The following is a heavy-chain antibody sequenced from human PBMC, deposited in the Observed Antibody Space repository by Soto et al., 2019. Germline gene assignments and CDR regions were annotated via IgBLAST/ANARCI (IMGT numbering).Heavy chain of an antibody. V-gene: IGHV1-69*12. CDR1: GGTFSSYA. J-gene: IGHJ6*02. D-gene: IGHD2-21*02. Sequence: QVQLVQSGAEVKKPGSSVKVSCKASGGTFSSYAISWVRQAPGQGLEWMGGIIPIFGTANYAQKFQGRVTITADESTSTAYMELSSLGSEDTDVYYCAREAYCGGDCYPYYYYGMDVWGQGTTVTVSS. CDR3: AREAYCGGDCYPYYYYGMDV. CDR2: IIPIFGTA.